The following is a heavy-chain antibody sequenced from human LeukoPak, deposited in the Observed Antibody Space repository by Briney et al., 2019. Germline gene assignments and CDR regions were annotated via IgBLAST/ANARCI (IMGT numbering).Heavy chain of an antibody. Sequence: PGGSLRLSCVASAFTFSDYGMVWVRQAPGKGLEWVTFIRYDGTNTFYADSVKGRFTISRDNAKNSLYLQMNSLRAEDTAVYYCARYRYNWNLIPYYFDYWGQGTLVTVSS. CDR1: AFTFSDYG. J-gene: IGHJ4*02. D-gene: IGHD1-7*01. V-gene: IGHV3-30*02. CDR2: IRYDGTNT. CDR3: ARYRYNWNLIPYYFDY.